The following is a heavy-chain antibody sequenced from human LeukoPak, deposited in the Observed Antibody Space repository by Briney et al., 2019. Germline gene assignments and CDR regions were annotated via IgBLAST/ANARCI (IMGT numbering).Heavy chain of an antibody. Sequence: ASVKVSCKASGYTFTGNYMHWVRQAPGQGLEWMGWINPNSGGTNYAQKFQGRVTMTRDTSISTAYMELSRLRSDDTAVYYCARGLTADYGDYAAYDWGQGTLVTVSS. D-gene: IGHD4-17*01. CDR2: INPNSGGT. J-gene: IGHJ4*02. CDR1: GYTFTGNY. CDR3: ARGLTADYGDYAAYD. V-gene: IGHV1-2*02.